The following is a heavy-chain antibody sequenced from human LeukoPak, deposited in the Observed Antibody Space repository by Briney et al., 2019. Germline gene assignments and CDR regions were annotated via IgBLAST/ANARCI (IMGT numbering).Heavy chain of an antibody. CDR2: IYYSGST. V-gene: IGHV4-59*01. Sequence: SETLSLTCTVSGGSISSYYWSWIRQPPGKGLEWIGYIYYSGSTNYNPSLKSRVTISVDTSKNQFSLKLSSETAADTAVYYCARGGDIVVVPAAHPYFDYWGQGTLVTVSS. J-gene: IGHJ4*02. CDR1: GGSISSYY. D-gene: IGHD2-2*01. CDR3: ARGGDIVVVPAAHPYFDY.